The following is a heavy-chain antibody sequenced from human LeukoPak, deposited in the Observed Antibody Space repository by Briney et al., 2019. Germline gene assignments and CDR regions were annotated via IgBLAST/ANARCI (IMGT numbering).Heavy chain of an antibody. J-gene: IGHJ4*02. CDR2: ISGSGGST. Sequence: GGSLRLSCAASGFTFSSYAMSWVRQAPGKGREWVSSISGSGGSTYYADSVKGRFTISRDNSKNTLYLQMNSLRAEDTAVYYCAKPYYYDSSGLRTLDNWGQGTLVTVSS. CDR1: GFTFSSYA. D-gene: IGHD3-22*01. CDR3: AKPYYYDSSGLRTLDN. V-gene: IGHV3-23*01.